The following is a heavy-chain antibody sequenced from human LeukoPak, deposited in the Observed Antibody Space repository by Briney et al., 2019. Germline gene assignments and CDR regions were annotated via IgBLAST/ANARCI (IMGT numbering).Heavy chain of an antibody. D-gene: IGHD3-16*02. CDR3: AEALVRGPYYFDY. Sequence: GGSLRLSCAASGFTFSSYAMSWVRQAPGKGLEWVSAISGSGGSTCYADSVKGRFTISRDNSKNTLYLQMNSLRAEDTAVYYCAEALVRGPYYFDYWGQGTLVTVSS. V-gene: IGHV3-23*01. J-gene: IGHJ4*02. CDR2: ISGSGGST. CDR1: GFTFSSYA.